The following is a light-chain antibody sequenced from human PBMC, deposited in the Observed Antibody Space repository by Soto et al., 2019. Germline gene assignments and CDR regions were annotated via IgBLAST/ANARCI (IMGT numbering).Light chain of an antibody. CDR1: QSVGSD. V-gene: IGKV3-15*01. CDR2: GAS. CDR3: QQYGASPFT. Sequence: EIVLTQSPATLSVSPGERATLSCRASQSVGSDLAWYQHTPGQPPRLLIYGASTRATGIPGRFSGSGSGTEFTLTISSLQSEDFAVYFCQQYGASPFTFGPGTRVEI. J-gene: IGKJ3*01.